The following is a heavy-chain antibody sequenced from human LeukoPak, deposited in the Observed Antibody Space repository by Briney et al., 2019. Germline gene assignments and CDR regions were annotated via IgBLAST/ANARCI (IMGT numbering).Heavy chain of an antibody. CDR3: AKDRPPPYGDYGPIGY. D-gene: IGHD4-17*01. Sequence: GGSLRRSCAASGFTCSSYGMHWVRQAPGKGLEWVAFIRYDGSNKYYADSVKGRFTISRDNSKNTLYLQMNSLRAEDTAVYYCAKDRPPPYGDYGPIGYWGQGTLVTVSS. V-gene: IGHV3-30*02. CDR2: IRYDGSNK. CDR1: GFTCSSYG. J-gene: IGHJ4*02.